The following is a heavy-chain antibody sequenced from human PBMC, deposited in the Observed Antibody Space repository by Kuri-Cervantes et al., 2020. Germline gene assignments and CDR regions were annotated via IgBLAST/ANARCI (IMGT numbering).Heavy chain of an antibody. D-gene: IGHD3-22*01. CDR3: ARYVLSSMTVVADES. CDR2: IKQDGSEI. J-gene: IGHJ1*01. Sequence: ARSLRLSCAVSGFTFSTFWMMWVRQAPGKGLEWVANIKQDGSEIYYVNSVKGRFTISRDNSKPSLFLQMYSLRVADTSVYYCARYVLSSMTVVADESWGQGSLVTVSS. CDR1: GFTFSTFW. V-gene: IGHV3-7*01.